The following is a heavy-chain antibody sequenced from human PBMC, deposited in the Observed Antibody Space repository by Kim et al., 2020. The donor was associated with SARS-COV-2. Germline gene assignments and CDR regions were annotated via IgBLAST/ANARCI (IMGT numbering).Heavy chain of an antibody. J-gene: IGHJ5*02. Sequence: SRVTISVDTSKNQFSLKLSSVTAADTAVYYCARATHSNYDISLPRPWFDPWGQGTLVTVSS. CDR3: ARATHSNYDISLPRPWFDP. V-gene: IGHV4-34*01. D-gene: IGHD3-9*01.